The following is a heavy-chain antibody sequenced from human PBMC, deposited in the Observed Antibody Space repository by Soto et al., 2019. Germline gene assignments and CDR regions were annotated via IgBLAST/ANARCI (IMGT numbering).Heavy chain of an antibody. CDR2: IDHSGYT. V-gene: IGHV4-34*01. D-gene: IGHD3-3*01. J-gene: IGHJ5*02. CDR1: GGSFSGYY. CDR3: ARVRDWFDP. Sequence: AETLSLTCAVYGGSFSGYYWNWVRQPPGKGLEWIGEIDHSGYTNYNPSLKSRVTISVDTSKNQFSLRLTSVTAADTAVYYCARVRDWFDPWGQGTLVTVSS.